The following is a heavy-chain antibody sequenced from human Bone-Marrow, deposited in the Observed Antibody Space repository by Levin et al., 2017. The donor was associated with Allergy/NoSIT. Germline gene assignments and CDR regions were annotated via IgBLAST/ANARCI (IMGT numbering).Heavy chain of an antibody. Sequence: SCTTSGFTFSTYTINWVRQAPGKGLEWVSSISGGSSLIYYADSVKGRFTISRDNAKKSLYLQMSSLRDEDTALYYCTRGASTNFYYYGMDVWGQGTRVTVSS. V-gene: IGHV3-48*02. CDR3: TRGASTNFYYYGMDV. J-gene: IGHJ6*02. CDR2: ISGGSSLI. CDR1: GFTFSTYT. D-gene: IGHD2-2*01.